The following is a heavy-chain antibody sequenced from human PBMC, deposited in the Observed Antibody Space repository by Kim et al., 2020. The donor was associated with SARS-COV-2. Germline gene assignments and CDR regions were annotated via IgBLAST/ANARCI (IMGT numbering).Heavy chain of an antibody. Sequence: GGSLRLSCAASGFTFSSYAMSWVRQAPGKGLEWVSGISGSGGTTNYADSVKGRFTISRDNSKNTLYLQMNSLRAEDTAVYYCAKDRWGVAAAHFDYWGQGTLVTVSS. V-gene: IGHV3-23*01. CDR1: GFTFSSYA. J-gene: IGHJ4*02. CDR3: AKDRWGVAAAHFDY. D-gene: IGHD6-13*01. CDR2: ISGSGGTT.